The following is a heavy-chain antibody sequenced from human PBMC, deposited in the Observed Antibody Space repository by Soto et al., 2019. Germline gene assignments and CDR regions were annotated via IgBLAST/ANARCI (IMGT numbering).Heavy chain of an antibody. CDR2: IYWDDDK. V-gene: IGHV2-5*02. D-gene: IGHD1-7*01. CDR3: AHQITGTNSFDY. CDR1: GFSLSTSGVG. Sequence: QITLKESGPTLVNPTQTLTLTCTFSGFSLSTSGVGVVWIRQPLGKPLEWLALIYWDDDKIYIPSLRSRFPIPMDTSKAQVVLTMTNMHPVDPATYYCAHQITGTNSFDYWGQGTLVTVSS. J-gene: IGHJ4*02.